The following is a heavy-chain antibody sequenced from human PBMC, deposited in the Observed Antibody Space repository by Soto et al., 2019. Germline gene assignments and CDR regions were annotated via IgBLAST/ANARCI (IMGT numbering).Heavy chain of an antibody. CDR3: TNAGDDFWSGNAFDI. D-gene: IGHD3-3*01. CDR2: ISRSGGHI. V-gene: IGHV3-9*01. CDR1: GFTFDEHA. J-gene: IGHJ3*02. Sequence: EVQLVESGGGLVQPGRSLRLSCAASGFTFDEHAMHWIRQDPGKGLEWVSGISRSGGHIIYAYSVKGRFTISRDNAKNSLYLTRTSMRPDDAALYYCTNAGDDFWSGNAFDIWGQGKMVNVSS.